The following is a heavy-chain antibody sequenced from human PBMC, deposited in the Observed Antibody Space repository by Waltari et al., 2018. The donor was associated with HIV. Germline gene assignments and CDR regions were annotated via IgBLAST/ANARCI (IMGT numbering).Heavy chain of an antibody. V-gene: IGHV4-31*03. Sequence: QVQLQESGPGLVKPSQTLSLTCTVSGGSISSGGYYWSWIRQHPGKGLEWIGFIYYSGSTYYNPSLKIRVTISVDTSKNQFSLKLGSVTAAYTAVYYCARDGKSSYYYDSSPNWFDPWGQGTLVAGSS. CDR1: GGSISSGGYY. CDR3: ARDGKSSYYYDSSPNWFDP. J-gene: IGHJ5*02. CDR2: IYYSGST. D-gene: IGHD3-22*01.